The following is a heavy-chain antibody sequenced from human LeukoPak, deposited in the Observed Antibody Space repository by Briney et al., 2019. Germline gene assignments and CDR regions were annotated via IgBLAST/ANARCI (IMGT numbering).Heavy chain of an antibody. CDR3: AREGYSYGLEFPYYFDY. CDR2: INPYNGDT. D-gene: IGHD5-18*01. J-gene: IGHJ4*02. CDR1: GYTFTTYG. V-gene: IGHV1-18*01. Sequence: ASVKVSCKASGYTFTTYGFSWVRQAPGHGLEWIGWINPYNGDTNYAQKLQGRVTITTDESTSTAYMELSSLRSEDTAVYYCAREGYSYGLEFPYYFDYWGQGTLVTVSS.